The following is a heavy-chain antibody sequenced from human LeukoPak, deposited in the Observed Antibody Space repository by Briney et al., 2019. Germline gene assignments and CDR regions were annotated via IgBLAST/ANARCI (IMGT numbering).Heavy chain of an antibody. D-gene: IGHD5-18*01. V-gene: IGHV3-7*01. Sequence: GESLKISCAASGFTISTYWMSWVRQAPGKGLEWLANIKQDGSEQYYVDSVKGRFAISRDSAKNSVYLQMNGLRAEDTAVYYCARENTAVPGGDCWGQGTLVTVSS. CDR3: ARENTAVPGGDC. J-gene: IGHJ4*02. CDR2: IKQDGSEQ. CDR1: GFTISTYW.